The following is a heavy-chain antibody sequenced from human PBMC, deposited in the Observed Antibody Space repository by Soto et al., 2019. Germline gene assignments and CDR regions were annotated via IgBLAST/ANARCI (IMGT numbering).Heavy chain of an antibody. CDR1: GGTFNTYT. CDR2: VIPMYDSG. D-gene: IGHD1-26*01. J-gene: IGHJ4*02. Sequence: QVQLVQSGAEVKKPGSSVKVSCEASGGTFNTYTINWVRQAPGRGLEWMGQVIPMYDSGNYAESFQGRVTITADNSTKIAYMELSSLRSEDPALYFCASWRSYSGSYCFDYWGQGTLVIVSS. V-gene: IGHV1-69*06. CDR3: ASWRSYSGSYCFDY.